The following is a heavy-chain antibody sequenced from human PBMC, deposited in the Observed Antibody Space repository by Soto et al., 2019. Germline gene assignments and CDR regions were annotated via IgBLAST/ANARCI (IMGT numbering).Heavy chain of an antibody. CDR3: AKQGEIIEEAGPSPGGFDY. J-gene: IGHJ4*02. V-gene: IGHV3-30*18. CDR1: GFMFRNYG. D-gene: IGHD6-13*01. Sequence: VGSLRLSCVASGFMFRNYGMHWIRQAPGKGLEWLAVISYDGSDDFYADSVKGRFTISRDNSKNTMYLKMNSLRAEDTAVYYCAKQGEIIEEAGPSPGGFDYWGQANLVTVS. CDR2: ISYDGSDD.